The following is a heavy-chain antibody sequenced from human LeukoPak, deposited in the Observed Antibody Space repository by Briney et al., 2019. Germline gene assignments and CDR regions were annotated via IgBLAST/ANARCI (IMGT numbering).Heavy chain of an antibody. CDR3: ARVGGWYYYGMGV. CDR1: GFTFNSYW. CDR2: IKQDGSEE. V-gene: IGHV3-7*01. J-gene: IGHJ6*02. Sequence: GGSLRLSCAASGFTFNSYWMNWVRQAPGKGLEWVANIKQDGSEEYYVDSVMGRFTISRDNAKDSLYLHMNSLRAEDTAVYYCARVGGWYYYGMGVWGQGTTVTVSS. D-gene: IGHD6-19*01.